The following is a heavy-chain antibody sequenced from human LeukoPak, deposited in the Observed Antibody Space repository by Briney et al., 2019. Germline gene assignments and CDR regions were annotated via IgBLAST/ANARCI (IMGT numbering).Heavy chain of an antibody. CDR1: GGSFSGYY. V-gene: IGHV4-34*01. D-gene: IGHD1-20*01. Sequence: SSETLSLTCAVYGGSFSGYYWSWIRQPPGKGLEWIGEINHSGSTNYNPSLKSRVTISVDTSKNQFSLKLSSVTAADTAVYYCARDIWMCYYYYGMDVWGQGTTVTVSS. J-gene: IGHJ6*02. CDR2: INHSGST. CDR3: ARDIWMCYYYYGMDV.